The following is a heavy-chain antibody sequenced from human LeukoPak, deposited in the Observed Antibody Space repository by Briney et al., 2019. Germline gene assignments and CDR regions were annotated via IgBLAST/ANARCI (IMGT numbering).Heavy chain of an antibody. CDR3: ARGPGYSSGWY. Sequence: GGSLRLSCAASGFTFSSYSMNWVRQAPGKGLEWVSYISSSSSTIYYADSVKGRFTISRDNAKNSLYLQMNSLRAEDTAVCYCARGPGYSSGWYWGQGTLVTVSS. CDR2: ISSSSSTI. CDR1: GFTFSSYS. J-gene: IGHJ4*02. V-gene: IGHV3-48*01. D-gene: IGHD6-19*01.